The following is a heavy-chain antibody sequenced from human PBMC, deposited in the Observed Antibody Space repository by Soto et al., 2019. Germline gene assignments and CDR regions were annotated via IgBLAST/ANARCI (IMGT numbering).Heavy chain of an antibody. J-gene: IGHJ4*02. CDR1: GFTFNSYA. D-gene: IGHD6-19*01. CDR3: AKGQTQWGSGPCRFDH. V-gene: IGHV3-23*01. CDR2: ISGSGSST. Sequence: EVQLLESGGGLVQPGGSLRLSCAASGFTFNSYAMIWVRQAPGKGLEWVSAISGSGSSTYYADSVRGRFTISRDNSNDTLFLQMNSLRAEETAVYYCAKGQTQWGSGPCRFDHCGQGTLVTVSS.